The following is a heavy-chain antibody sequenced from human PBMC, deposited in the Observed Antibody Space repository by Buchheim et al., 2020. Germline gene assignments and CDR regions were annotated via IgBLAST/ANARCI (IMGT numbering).Heavy chain of an antibody. Sequence: EVQLVESGGVLVQPGGSLRLSCAASGFMFSIYWMSWVRQAPGKGLEWVANIKQDGSEKNYVDSVEGRFTISRDNAKNSLDLQMNSLRVEDTGVYFCVRASSTVRAYYYGMDVWGQGTT. D-gene: IGHD4-11*01. J-gene: IGHJ6*02. V-gene: IGHV3-7*04. CDR2: IKQDGSEK. CDR3: VRASSTVRAYYYGMDV. CDR1: GFMFSIYW.